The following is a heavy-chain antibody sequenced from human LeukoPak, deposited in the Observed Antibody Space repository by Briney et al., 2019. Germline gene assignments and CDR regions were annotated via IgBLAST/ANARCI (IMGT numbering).Heavy chain of an antibody. CDR1: RFTFSSYG. D-gene: IGHD3-22*01. Sequence: PGGSLRLSCAASRFTFSSYGMHWVRQAPGKGLEWVANIKQDGSEKYYVDSMKGRFTISRDNAKDSLYLQMNSLRAEDTAVYYCARGLAYYYDSSAYFLDYWGQGTLVTVSS. V-gene: IGHV3-7*01. CDR3: ARGLAYYYDSSAYFLDY. J-gene: IGHJ4*02. CDR2: IKQDGSEK.